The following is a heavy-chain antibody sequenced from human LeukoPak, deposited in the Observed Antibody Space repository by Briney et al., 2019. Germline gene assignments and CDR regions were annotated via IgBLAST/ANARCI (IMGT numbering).Heavy chain of an antibody. J-gene: IGHJ4*02. V-gene: IGHV3-74*01. CDR2: INSDGSST. D-gene: IGHD6-19*01. CDR1: GFTFSSYW. CDR3: ARSDSSGWYGFDY. Sequence: PGGSLRLSCAASGFTFSSYWMHWVRQAPGKGLVCVSRINSDGSSTSYADSVKGRFTISRDNAKNTLYLQMNSLRAEDTAVYYCARSDSSGWYGFDYWGQGTLVTVSS.